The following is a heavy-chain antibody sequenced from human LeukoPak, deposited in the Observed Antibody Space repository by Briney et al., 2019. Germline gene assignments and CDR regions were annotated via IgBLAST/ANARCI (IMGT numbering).Heavy chain of an antibody. V-gene: IGHV3-23*01. D-gene: IGHD5-24*01. J-gene: IGHJ4*02. CDR1: GFTFSSYA. Sequence: SCAASGFTFSSYAMSWVRQAPGKGLEWVSAISGSGGSTYYADSVKGRFTISRDNSKNTLYLQMNSLRAEDTAVYYCAKEFGDGYNYWGEVDYWGQGTLVTVSS. CDR3: AKEFGDGYNYWGEVDY. CDR2: ISGSGGST.